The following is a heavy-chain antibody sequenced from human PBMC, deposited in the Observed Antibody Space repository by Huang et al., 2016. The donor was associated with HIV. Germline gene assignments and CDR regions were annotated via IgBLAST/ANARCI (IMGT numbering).Heavy chain of an antibody. CDR3: VHRLRYGKWYVDY. CDR1: GFSLTSSGVA. V-gene: IGHV2-5*02. Sequence: QITLKESGPTLVKPTQTLTLTCSFSGFSLTSSGVAVGWIRQPPGKALEWLALIYWDNEGRFSPSLKTRLTITKDTPKNEVVLTMTNMDPVDTATYYCVHRLRYGKWYVDYWGQGVLVTVSS. D-gene: IGHD6-13*01. CDR2: IYWDNEG. J-gene: IGHJ4*02.